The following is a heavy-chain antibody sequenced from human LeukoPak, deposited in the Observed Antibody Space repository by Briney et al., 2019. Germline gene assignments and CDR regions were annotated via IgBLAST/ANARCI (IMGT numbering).Heavy chain of an antibody. Sequence: GESLKISCKGSGYSFTSCWIGWVRQMPGKGLEWMGIIYPGDSDTRYSPSFQGQVTISADKSISTAYLQWSSLKASDTAMYYCASTITIFGVVLKDAFDIWGQGTMVTVSS. CDR2: IYPGDSDT. CDR3: ASTITIFGVVLKDAFDI. D-gene: IGHD3-3*01. J-gene: IGHJ3*02. V-gene: IGHV5-51*03. CDR1: GYSFTSCW.